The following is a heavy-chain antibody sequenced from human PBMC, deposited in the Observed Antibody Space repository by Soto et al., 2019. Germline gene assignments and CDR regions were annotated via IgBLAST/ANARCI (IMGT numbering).Heavy chain of an antibody. CDR3: TTYSGYDWAPLPFDY. CDR2: IKSKTDGGTT. J-gene: IGHJ4*02. V-gene: IGHV3-15*07. Sequence: GGSLRLSCAASGFTFSNAWMNWVRQAPGKGLEWVGRIKSKTDGGTTDYGAPVKGRFTISRDDSKNTLYLQMNSLKTEDTAVYYCTTYSGYDWAPLPFDYWGQGTLVTVSS. D-gene: IGHD5-12*01. CDR1: GFTFSNAW.